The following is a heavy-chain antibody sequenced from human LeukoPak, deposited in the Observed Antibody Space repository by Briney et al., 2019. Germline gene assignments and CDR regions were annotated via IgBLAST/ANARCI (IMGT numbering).Heavy chain of an antibody. CDR3: AGSRLHTGPYHYYMDV. CDR2: IYYSGST. Sequence: PSETLSLTCIVSGGSISSYYWSWIRQPPGKGLEWIGYIYYSGSTNYNPSLKSRVTISVDTSKNQFSLKLSSVTAADTAVYYCAGSRLHTGPYHYYMDVWGKGTTVTVSS. D-gene: IGHD1-14*01. J-gene: IGHJ6*03. V-gene: IGHV4-59*01. CDR1: GGSISSYY.